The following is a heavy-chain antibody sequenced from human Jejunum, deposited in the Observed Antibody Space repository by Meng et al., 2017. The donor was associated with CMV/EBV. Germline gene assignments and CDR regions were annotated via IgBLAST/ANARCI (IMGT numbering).Heavy chain of an antibody. CDR2: IKSDGSEE. CDR3: ARDCSTSCPFQPRGDY. J-gene: IGHJ4*02. V-gene: IGHV3-7*01. D-gene: IGHD2-2*01. CDR1: FSLSSYR. Sequence: FSLSSYRMSWVRQAPGKGLEWVATIKSDGSEEHYVDSVRGRFTISRDNAKNSLHLQIDSLRAEDTAVYHCARDCSTSCPFQPRGDYWGQGTLVTVSS.